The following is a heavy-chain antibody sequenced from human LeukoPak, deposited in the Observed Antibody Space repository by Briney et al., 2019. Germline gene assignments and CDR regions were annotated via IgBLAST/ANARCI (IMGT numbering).Heavy chain of an antibody. J-gene: IGHJ4*02. CDR3: ARDWNYGWDY. CDR2: IFGGTGST. D-gene: IGHD3-10*01. Sequence: AGGSLRLSCVASGFTFSNYAMSWVRQAPGEGLEWVSGIFGGTGSTYYADSVKGRVTISRDDAENSLYLQMNSLRAEDTAVYYCARDWNYGWDYWGQGSLVTVSS. CDR1: GFTFSNYA. V-gene: IGHV3-23*01.